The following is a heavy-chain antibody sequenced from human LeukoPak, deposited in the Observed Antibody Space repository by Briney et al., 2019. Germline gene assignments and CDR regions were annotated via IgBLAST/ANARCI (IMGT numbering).Heavy chain of an antibody. D-gene: IGHD3-10*01. Sequence: ASVKVSCKASGYTFTSYAMHWVRQAPGQRLEWMGWINAGNGNTKYSQKFQGRVTITRDTSASTAYMELSSPRSEDTAVYYCARDGGLLWFGELFYWFDPWGQGTLVTVSS. J-gene: IGHJ5*02. CDR2: INAGNGNT. V-gene: IGHV1-3*01. CDR1: GYTFTSYA. CDR3: ARDGGLLWFGELFYWFDP.